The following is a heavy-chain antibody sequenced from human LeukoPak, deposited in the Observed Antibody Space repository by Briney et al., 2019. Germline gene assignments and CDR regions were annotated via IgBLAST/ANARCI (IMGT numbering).Heavy chain of an antibody. CDR1: GYSISSGYY. CDR2: IYHSGST. D-gene: IGHD1-26*01. J-gene: IGHJ1*01. V-gene: IGHV4-38-2*02. Sequence: SETLSLTCTVSGYSISSGYYWGWIRQPPGKGLAWIGSIYHSGSTYYNPSLKSRVTISVDTSKDQFSLKLSSVAAAVTAVYYCASDSVGATRDQAFQHWGQGTLVTVSS. CDR3: ASDSVGATRDQAFQH.